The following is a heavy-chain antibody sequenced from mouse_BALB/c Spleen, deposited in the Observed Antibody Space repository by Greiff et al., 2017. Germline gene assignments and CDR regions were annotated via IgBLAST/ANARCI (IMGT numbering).Heavy chain of an antibody. Sequence: EVHLVESGGDLVKPGGSLKLSCAASGFTFSSYGMSWVRQTPDKRLEWVATISSGGSYTYYPDSVEGRFTISRDNAKNTLYLQMSSLKSEDTAMYYCADGNYAWFAYWGQGTTLTVSS. CDR1: GFTFSSYG. CDR2: ISSGGSYT. V-gene: IGHV5-6*01. CDR3: ADGNYAWFAY. J-gene: IGHJ2*01. D-gene: IGHD2-1*01.